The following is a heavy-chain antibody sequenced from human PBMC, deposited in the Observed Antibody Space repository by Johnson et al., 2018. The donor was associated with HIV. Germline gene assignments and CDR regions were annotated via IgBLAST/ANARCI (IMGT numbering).Heavy chain of an antibody. V-gene: IGHV3-30*03. CDR1: GFTFSSYG. CDR3: AMERQSSSWYDAFDM. Sequence: QVQLVESGGGVVQPGRSLRLSCAASGFTFSSYGMHWVRQAPGKGLEWVAVISYDGSNKYYADSVKGRFTISRDNAKMSLYLQMNSLRAEDTAVYSLAMERQSSSWYDAFDMWGQGTMVTVSS. D-gene: IGHD6-13*01. CDR2: ISYDGSNK. J-gene: IGHJ3*02.